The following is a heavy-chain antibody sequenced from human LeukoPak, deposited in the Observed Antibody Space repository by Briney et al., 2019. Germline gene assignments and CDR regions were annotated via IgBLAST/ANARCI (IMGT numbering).Heavy chain of an antibody. V-gene: IGHV4-34*01. CDR2: INHSGST. D-gene: IGHD2-8*01. Sequence: SETLSLTCAVYGGSFSGYYWSWIRQPPGKGLEWIGEINHSGSTNYNPSLKSRVTISVDTSKNQFSLKLSSVTAADTAVYYCARGVSGIVLMVYAIVWFDPWGQGTLVTVSS. CDR3: ARGVSGIVLMVYAIVWFDP. CDR1: GGSFSGYY. J-gene: IGHJ5*02.